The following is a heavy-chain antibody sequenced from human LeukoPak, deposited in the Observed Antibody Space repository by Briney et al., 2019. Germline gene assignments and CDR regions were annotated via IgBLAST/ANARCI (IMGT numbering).Heavy chain of an antibody. CDR1: GFTFSSYS. Sequence: PGGSLRLSCAASGFTFSSYSMNWVRQAPGKGLEWVSSITSSSSYIYYTDSVKGRFTISRDNAKNSLYLQMNSLTVEDTAVYYCARDRGTFDMDVWGKGTTVTVSS. CDR3: ARDRGTFDMDV. CDR2: ITSSSSYI. J-gene: IGHJ6*03. D-gene: IGHD2-15*01. V-gene: IGHV3-21*01.